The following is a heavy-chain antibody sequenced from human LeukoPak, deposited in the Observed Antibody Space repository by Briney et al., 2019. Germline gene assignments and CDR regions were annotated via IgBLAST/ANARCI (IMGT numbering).Heavy chain of an antibody. CDR3: AREGYSYDADNWFDP. V-gene: IGHV4-34*01. Sequence: PETLSLTCAVYGGSFSDYYWSWIRQPPGKGLEWIGEINHSGSTNYNPSLKSRVTISVDTSKNQFSLKLSSVTAADTAVYYCAREGYSYDADNWFDPWGQGTLVTVSS. CDR1: GGSFSDYY. CDR2: INHSGST. D-gene: IGHD5-18*01. J-gene: IGHJ5*02.